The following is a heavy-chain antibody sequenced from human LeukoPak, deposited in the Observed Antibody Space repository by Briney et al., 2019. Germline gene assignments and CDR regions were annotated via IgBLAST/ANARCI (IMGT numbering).Heavy chain of an antibody. V-gene: IGHV1-46*01. Sequence: ASVKVSCKASGYTFTSYYMHWVRQAPGQGLEWMGIINPSGGSTSYAQKFQGRVTMTRDTSTSTVYMELSSPRSEDTAVYYCARRDKYCSSTSCYAIGFDPCGQGTLVTVSS. J-gene: IGHJ5*02. CDR2: INPSGGST. CDR1: GYTFTSYY. D-gene: IGHD2-2*01. CDR3: ARRDKYCSSTSCYAIGFDP.